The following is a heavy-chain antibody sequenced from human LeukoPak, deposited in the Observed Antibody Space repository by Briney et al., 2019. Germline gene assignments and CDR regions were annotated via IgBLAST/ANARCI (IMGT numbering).Heavy chain of an antibody. J-gene: IGHJ4*02. D-gene: IGHD5-18*01. CDR1: GGSISTSNYY. CDR2: IFYSGST. V-gene: IGHV4-39*07. Sequence: NPSETLSLTCTVSGGSISTSNYYWGWIRQPPGKGLEWIGNIFYSGSTYYGPSLKSRLTISLDTSRNQFSLKLNSVTAADTAVYYCAKSSYSIFDYWGQGTLVTVSS. CDR3: AKSSYSIFDY.